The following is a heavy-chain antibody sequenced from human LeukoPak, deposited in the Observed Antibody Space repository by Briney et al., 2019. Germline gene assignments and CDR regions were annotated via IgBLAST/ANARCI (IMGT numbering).Heavy chain of an antibody. CDR3: ARLSCSSTSCYWATVTTLFYYYYYMDV. CDR1: GGSISSSSYY. Sequence: PSETLSLTCTVSGGSISSSSYYWGWIRQPPGKGLEWIGSIYYSGSTYYNPSLKSRVTISVDTSKNQFSLKLSSVTAADTAVYYCARLSCSSTSCYWATVTTLFYYYYYMDVWGKGTTVTISS. D-gene: IGHD2-2*01. CDR2: IYYSGST. J-gene: IGHJ6*03. V-gene: IGHV4-39*01.